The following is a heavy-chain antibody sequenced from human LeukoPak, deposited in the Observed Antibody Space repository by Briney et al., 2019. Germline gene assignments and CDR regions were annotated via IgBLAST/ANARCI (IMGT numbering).Heavy chain of an antibody. D-gene: IGHD3-10*01. CDR1: GGSISSGGYS. Sequence: PSQTLSLTCAVSGGSISSGGYSWSWIRQPPGKGLEWIGYIYYSGSTNYNPSLKSRVTISVDTSKNQFSLKLSSVTAADTAVYYCARGTGNYWGQGTLVTVSS. CDR3: ARGTGNY. J-gene: IGHJ4*02. V-gene: IGHV4-30-4*07. CDR2: IYYSGST.